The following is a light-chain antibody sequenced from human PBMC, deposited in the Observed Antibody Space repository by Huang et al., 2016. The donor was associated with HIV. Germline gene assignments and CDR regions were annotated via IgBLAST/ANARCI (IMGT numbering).Light chain of an antibody. CDR3: QQYYTYPRGT. J-gene: IGKJ1*01. Sequence: AIRITQSPSSLSASAGDRVTITCRASQDISNYLAWYQQEPGKAPKLLVYTASTLQSGVPSRFSGSGSGTDFTLTSDSLQSEDVATYYCQQYYTYPRGTFGQGTKVEIK. V-gene: IGKV1-8*01. CDR2: TAS. CDR1: QDISNY.